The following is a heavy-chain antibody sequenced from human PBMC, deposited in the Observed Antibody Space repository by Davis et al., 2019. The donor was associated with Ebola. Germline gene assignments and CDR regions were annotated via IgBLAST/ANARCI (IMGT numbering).Heavy chain of an antibody. CDR2: IYYSGST. V-gene: IGHV4-59*01. Sequence: PSETLSLTCTVSGGSISSYYWSWIRQPPGKGLEWIGYIYYSGSTNYNPSLKSRVTISVDTSKNQFSLKLSSVTAADTAVYYCARVVRGGDFDYWGQGTLVTVSS. D-gene: IGHD3-10*01. CDR3: ARVVRGGDFDY. J-gene: IGHJ4*02. CDR1: GGSISSYY.